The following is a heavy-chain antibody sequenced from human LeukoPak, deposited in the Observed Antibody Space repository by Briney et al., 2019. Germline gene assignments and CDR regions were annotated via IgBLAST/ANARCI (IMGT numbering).Heavy chain of an antibody. CDR2: THTSGSA. CDR1: GGSISSYY. J-gene: IGHJ4*02. D-gene: IGHD2-2*03. CDR3: ARGRWKTGMDSPYYFDF. V-gene: IGHV4-4*07. Sequence: KPSETLSLTCTVSGGSISSYYWSWIRQPAGKGLEWIGRTHTSGSANYNPSLKSRVTMSVDTSKNQFSLKLTSVTAADTAVYYCARGRWKTGMDSPYYFDFWDQGTLVTVSS.